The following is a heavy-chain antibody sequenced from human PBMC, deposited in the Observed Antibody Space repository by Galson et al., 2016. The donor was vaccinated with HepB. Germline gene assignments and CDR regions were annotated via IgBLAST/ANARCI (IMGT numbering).Heavy chain of an antibody. D-gene: IGHD3-3*01. CDR2: MSYDGKTK. V-gene: IGHV3-30*18. Sequence: SLRLSCAASGFTFSNYGMHWVRQAPGKGLEWVAVMSYDGKTKYYEDSVKGRFSISRDNVKSTLYLQMNSLRPEDTAVYYCAKDSELRFLEWLEEGWFDSWGQGTLVTVSS. J-gene: IGHJ5*01. CDR1: GFTFSNYG. CDR3: AKDSELRFLEWLEEGWFDS.